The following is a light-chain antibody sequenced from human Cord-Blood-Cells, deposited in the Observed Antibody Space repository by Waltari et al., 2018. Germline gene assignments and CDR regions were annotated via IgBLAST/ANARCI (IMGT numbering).Light chain of an antibody. CDR1: QSISSY. CDR3: HQSYSTPYT. Sequence: DIQITQYPSSLSASVGDRVTITCRVSQSISSYLNWYQQKPGKAPKLPIEAASSLQSGVPSRFSGSGSGTDFTLTISSLQAEEFATYYCHQSYSTPYTFGQGTKLEMK. CDR2: AAS. J-gene: IGKJ2*01. V-gene: IGKV1-39*01.